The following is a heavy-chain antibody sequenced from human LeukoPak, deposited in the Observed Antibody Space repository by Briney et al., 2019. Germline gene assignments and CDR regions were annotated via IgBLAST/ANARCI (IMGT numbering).Heavy chain of an antibody. V-gene: IGHV3-33*01. D-gene: IGHD6-13*01. CDR3: ARGDSISWNNYFDY. J-gene: IGHJ4*02. CDR1: GFTFSSYG. Sequence: PGRSLRLSCAASGFTFSSYGMHWVRQAPGKGLEWVAVIWYDGSNKYYADSVKGRFTISRDNSKNTLYLQMNSLRAEDTAVYYCARGDSISWNNYFDYWAREPWSPSPQ. CDR2: IWYDGSNK.